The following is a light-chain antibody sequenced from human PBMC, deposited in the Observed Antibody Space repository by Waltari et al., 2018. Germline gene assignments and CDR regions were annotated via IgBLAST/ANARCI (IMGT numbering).Light chain of an antibody. CDR1: SSDVGGYNY. Sequence: QSALTQPASVSGSPVQSITISCTGTSSDVGGYNYVSWYQTHPDKAPKLMIYQVSNRPSGVSNRFSGSKSGNTASLTISGLQAEDEAYYYCSSYTSSTTYVVFGGGTKLTVL. V-gene: IGLV2-14*01. CDR3: SSYTSSTTYVV. CDR2: QVS. J-gene: IGLJ2*01.